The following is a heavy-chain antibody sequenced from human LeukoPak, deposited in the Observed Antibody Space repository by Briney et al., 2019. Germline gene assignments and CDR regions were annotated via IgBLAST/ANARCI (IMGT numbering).Heavy chain of an antibody. V-gene: IGHV3-7*01. D-gene: IGHD4-23*01. Sequence: AGGSLRLSCVASGFSFSSFWMSWVRQAPGKGLEWVANIDQEGSQEYYVDSVQGRFIIFRDNAENSLSLQMNSLSAEDTAIYYCATLRFGGTHGLDVWGQGTTVIVSS. J-gene: IGHJ6*02. CDR1: GFSFSSFW. CDR2: IDQEGSQE. CDR3: ATLRFGGTHGLDV.